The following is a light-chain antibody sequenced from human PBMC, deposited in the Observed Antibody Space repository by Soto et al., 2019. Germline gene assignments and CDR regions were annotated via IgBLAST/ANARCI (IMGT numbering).Light chain of an antibody. CDR1: SSNIGGNS. CDR3: GSWDSSLSAYV. V-gene: IGLV1-51*01. Sequence: QSVLTQPPSVSAAPGQKVTISCSGSSSNIGGNSVSWYQQLPGTAPKLLIYDDNKRPSGIPDRFSGSKSGTSATLGILGFQTGDEADYYCGSWDSSLSAYVFGTGTKVTVL. CDR2: DDN. J-gene: IGLJ1*01.